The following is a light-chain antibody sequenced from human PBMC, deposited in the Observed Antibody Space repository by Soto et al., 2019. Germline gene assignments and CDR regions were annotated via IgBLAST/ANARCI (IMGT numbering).Light chain of an antibody. CDR2: EVS. CDR1: SRDVGYYNH. CDR3: SSYTTSSTQV. J-gene: IGLJ3*02. Sequence: QSALTQPASVSGSPGQSITISCTGTSRDVGYYNHVSWYQHHPGKAPKLMIYEVSNRPSGVSNRFSGSKSGNTASLAISGLQAEDEADYYCSSYTTSSTQVFGGGTKLTVL. V-gene: IGLV2-14*01.